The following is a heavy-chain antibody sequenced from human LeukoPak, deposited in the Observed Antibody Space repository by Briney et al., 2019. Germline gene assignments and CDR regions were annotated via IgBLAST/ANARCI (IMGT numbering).Heavy chain of an antibody. D-gene: IGHD3-10*01. V-gene: IGHV1-18*01. Sequence: GASVKVSCKASGYPFTKFAINWVRQAPGQGLEWMGWISTYNGDTEYAQKFQGRVTMTEDTSTDTAYMELSSLRSEDTAVYYCATGYYGSGSYFYYYYGMDVWGQGTTVTVSS. J-gene: IGHJ6*02. CDR3: ATGYYGSGSYFYYYYGMDV. CDR2: ISTYNGDT. CDR1: GYPFTKFA.